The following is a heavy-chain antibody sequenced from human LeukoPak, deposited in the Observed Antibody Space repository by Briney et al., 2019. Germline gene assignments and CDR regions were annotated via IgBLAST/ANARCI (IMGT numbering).Heavy chain of an antibody. CDR2: IYHSGST. CDR3: ARPLSLGYCSGGSCYGRGAWFDR. CDR1: GGSISSSNW. Sequence: SETLSLTCAVSGGSISSSNWWSWVRQPPGKGLEWIGQIYHSGSTNYNPSLKSRVTISVDKSKNQFSLKLRSVTAADTAVYYRARPLSLGYCSGGSCYGRGAWFDRWGQGTLVTVSS. D-gene: IGHD2-15*01. V-gene: IGHV4-4*02. J-gene: IGHJ5*02.